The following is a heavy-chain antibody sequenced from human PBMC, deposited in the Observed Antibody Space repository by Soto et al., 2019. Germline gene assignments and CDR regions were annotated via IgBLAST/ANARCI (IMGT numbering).Heavy chain of an antibody. CDR2: IYHSGST. V-gene: IGHV4-4*02. Sequence: SETLSLTCIVSGGSVSSSNWWSWVRQPPGKGLEWIGEIYHSGSTTYNPSLKSRATISVDKSENQFSLRLKSVTAADTAVYYCARVGSDYDNSGYYFPWGQGTMVTVSS. CDR1: GGSVSSSNW. D-gene: IGHD3-22*01. J-gene: IGHJ5*02. CDR3: ARVGSDYDNSGYYFP.